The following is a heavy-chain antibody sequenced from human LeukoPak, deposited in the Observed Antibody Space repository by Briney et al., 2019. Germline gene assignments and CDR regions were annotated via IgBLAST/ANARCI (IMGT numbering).Heavy chain of an antibody. V-gene: IGHV1-18*01. CDR3: AREGEYCSGGTCHSPLNWFDP. D-gene: IGHD2-15*01. CDR2: ISAYNGNT. J-gene: IGHJ5*02. Sequence: GASVKVSCKASGYTFTNYVINWVRQAPGHGLEWMGRISAYNGNTNYAQKLQGRVTMTTDTFTSTAYMELRSLRSDDTAVYYCAREGEYCSGGTCHSPLNWFDPWGQGTLVTVSS. CDR1: GYTFTNYV.